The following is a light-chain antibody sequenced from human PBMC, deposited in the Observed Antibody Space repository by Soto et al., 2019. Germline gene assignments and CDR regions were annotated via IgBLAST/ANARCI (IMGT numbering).Light chain of an antibody. CDR3: QQYGRSPPIT. J-gene: IGKJ5*01. V-gene: IGKV3-20*01. Sequence: EIVLTQSPGTLSLSPGERATLSCRASHSVSSSYLAWYQQKPGQAPRLLIYGASSRATGIPDRFSGSGYGTDFTLTISRLEPEDFAVYYCQQYGRSPPITFGQGTRLEIK. CDR1: HSVSSSY. CDR2: GAS.